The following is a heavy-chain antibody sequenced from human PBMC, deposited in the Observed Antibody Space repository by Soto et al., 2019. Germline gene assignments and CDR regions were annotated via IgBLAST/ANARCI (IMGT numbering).Heavy chain of an antibody. CDR3: AKDNCISTSCYRLYNWFDP. CDR1: GFTFSSYV. Sequence: GGSLRLSCAASGFTFSSYVMHWVRQAPGKGLEWVAVISYGGSNKYYADSVKGRFTISRDNSKNTLYLQMNNLRAEDTAVYYCAKDNCISTSCYRLYNWFDPWGQGTLVTVSS. J-gene: IGHJ5*02. D-gene: IGHD2-2*01. CDR2: ISYGGSNK. V-gene: IGHV3-30*18.